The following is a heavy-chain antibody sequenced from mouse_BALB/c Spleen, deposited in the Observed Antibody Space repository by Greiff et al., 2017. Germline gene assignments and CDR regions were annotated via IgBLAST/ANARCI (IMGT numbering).Heavy chain of an antibody. J-gene: IGHJ4*01. Sequence: QVQLKQSGPGLVQPSQSLSITCTVSGFSLTSYGVHWVRQSPGKGLEWLGVIWSGGSTDYNAAFISRLSISKDNSKSQVFFKMNSLQANDTAIYYCAYYRYDVEAMDYWGQGTSVTVSS. CDR3: AYYRYDVEAMDY. D-gene: IGHD2-14*01. CDR2: IWSGGST. CDR1: GFSLTSYG. V-gene: IGHV2-2*02.